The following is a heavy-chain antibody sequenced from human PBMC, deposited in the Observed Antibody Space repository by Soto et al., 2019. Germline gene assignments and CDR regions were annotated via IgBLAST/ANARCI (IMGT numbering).Heavy chain of an antibody. D-gene: IGHD2-15*01. CDR2: IYWDGDE. V-gene: IGHV2-5*02. J-gene: IGHJ6*02. CDR1: GFSVSTSGVG. CDR3: AHKGGRGAGMDV. Sequence: QITLKESGPTLVKPTQTLTLTCTFSGFSVSTSGVGVAWIRQPPGKALEWLALIYWDGDERYSPFLQSMVTITKETSKNQVVLTMTNMDTVDTATYYCAHKGGRGAGMDVWGQGTTVTVSS.